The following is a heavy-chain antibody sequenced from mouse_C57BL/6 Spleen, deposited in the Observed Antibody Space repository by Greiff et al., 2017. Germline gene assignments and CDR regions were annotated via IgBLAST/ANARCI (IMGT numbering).Heavy chain of an antibody. V-gene: IGHV1-69*01. CDR2: IYPGGGYT. CDR1: GYTFTSYW. CDR3: ARSSIYYGYDY. Sequence: QVQLQQPGAELVMPGASVKLSCKASGYTFTSYWMHWVKQRPGQGLEWIGDIYPGGGYTNYNEKFKGKATLTADKSSSTAYMQFSSLTSEDSAIYYCARSSIYYGYDYWGQGTTLTVSS. D-gene: IGHD2-2*01. J-gene: IGHJ2*01.